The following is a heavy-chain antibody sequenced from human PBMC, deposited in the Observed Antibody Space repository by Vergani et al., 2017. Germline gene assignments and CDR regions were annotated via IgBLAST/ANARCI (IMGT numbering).Heavy chain of an antibody. Sequence: QVQLQESGPGLVKPSQTLSLTCTVSGGSINSHNYYWSWIRQPAGKGLEWIGRIHTSGSTNYNPSLKSRVTMSEDTSKNQFSLNLTSLTAADTAVYFCARGSCLGGSCDKPLFDYWGQGILVTVSS. V-gene: IGHV4-61*02. CDR3: ARGSCLGGSCDKPLFDY. D-gene: IGHD2-15*01. J-gene: IGHJ4*02. CDR2: IHTSGST. CDR1: GGSINSHNYY.